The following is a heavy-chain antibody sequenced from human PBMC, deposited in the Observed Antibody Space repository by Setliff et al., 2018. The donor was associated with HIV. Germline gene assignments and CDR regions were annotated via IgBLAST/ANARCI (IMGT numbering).Heavy chain of an antibody. CDR3: MRGPRLGPVDV. CDR1: GFTFSTYW. J-gene: IGHJ6*04. V-gene: IGHV3-74*01. CDR2: INSDGSST. D-gene: IGHD3-16*01. Sequence: HPGGSLRLSCAASGFTFSTYWMHWVRQAPGKGLVWVSRINSDGSSTSYGDSVKGRFTISRDNSKNTLFLQMNSLRVEDTAVYYCMRGPRLGPVDVWGKGATVTVSS.